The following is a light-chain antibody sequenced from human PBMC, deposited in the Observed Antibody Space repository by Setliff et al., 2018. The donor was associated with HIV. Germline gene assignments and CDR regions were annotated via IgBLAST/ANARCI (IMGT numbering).Light chain of an antibody. Sequence: QSALTQPASVSASPGQSITISCTGTTSDISHYNFVSWYQQHPDSAPKLLIYEVFNRPSGVSHRFSGSKSGNTASRTISGLQAEDEADYYCSSYTRTNLFVFGTGTRSPS. CDR2: EVF. V-gene: IGLV2-14*01. J-gene: IGLJ1*01. CDR3: SSYTRTNLFV. CDR1: TSDISHYNF.